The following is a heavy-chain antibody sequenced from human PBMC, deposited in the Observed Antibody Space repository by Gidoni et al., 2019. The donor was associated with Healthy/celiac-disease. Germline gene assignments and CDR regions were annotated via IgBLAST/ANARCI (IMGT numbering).Heavy chain of an antibody. D-gene: IGHD3-10*01. V-gene: IGHV4-39*01. J-gene: IGHJ4*02. Sequence: QLQLQESGPGLVKPSETLSLTCTVSGGSISSSSYYWGWIRQPPGKGLEWIGSIYYSGSTYYNPSLKSRVTISVDTSKNQFSLKLSSVTAADTAVYYCARQGARLWFGELLGASLDYWGQGTLVTVSS. CDR2: IYYSGST. CDR1: GGSISSSSYY. CDR3: ARQGARLWFGELLGASLDY.